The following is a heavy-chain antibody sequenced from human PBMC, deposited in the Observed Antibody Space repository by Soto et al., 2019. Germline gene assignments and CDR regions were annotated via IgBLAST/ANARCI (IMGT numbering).Heavy chain of an antibody. CDR1: GGSLSSGTYY. CDR3: ARDILDTTVDYYFDS. V-gene: IGHV4-30-4*01. CDR2: IYHSGSS. Sequence: TSETLSLTCTVSGGSLSSGTYYWSWIRQPPGKGLEWIGYIYHSGSSQSNPSLKSRVTISIDTSKNQFSLELRSVTAADTAVYYCARDILDTTVDYYFDSWGPGRLVTVSS. J-gene: IGHJ4*02. D-gene: IGHD4-17*01.